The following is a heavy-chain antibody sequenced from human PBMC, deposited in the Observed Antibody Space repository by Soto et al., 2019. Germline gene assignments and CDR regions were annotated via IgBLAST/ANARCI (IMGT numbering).Heavy chain of an antibody. D-gene: IGHD5-18*01. CDR1: GFTFSSYS. V-gene: IGHV3-21*01. Sequence: PGGSLRLSCAASGFTFSSYSMNWVRQAPGKGLEWVSSISGSSSYKYYADTVKGRFTISRDNAKKLLYLQMNSLRAEDTAVYYCARDTSGYGYGQNDAFGIWGRGTMVTVSS. CDR2: ISGSSSYK. J-gene: IGHJ3*02. CDR3: ARDTSGYGYGQNDAFGI.